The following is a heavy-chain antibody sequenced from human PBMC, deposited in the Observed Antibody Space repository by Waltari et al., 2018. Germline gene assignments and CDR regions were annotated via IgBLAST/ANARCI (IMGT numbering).Heavy chain of an antibody. CDR3: APQISMIQGVD. Sequence: EVQLVESGGGLVQPGGSLRLSCAASGFSFSSCWMHWVRQAPGKGWVWVSHINTDGSITAYADSVKGRFTISRDNAKNTLYLQMNSLRPEDTAVYYCAPQISMIQGVDWGQGTL. CDR2: INTDGSIT. D-gene: IGHD3-22*01. V-gene: IGHV3-74*01. CDR1: GFSFSSCW. J-gene: IGHJ4*02.